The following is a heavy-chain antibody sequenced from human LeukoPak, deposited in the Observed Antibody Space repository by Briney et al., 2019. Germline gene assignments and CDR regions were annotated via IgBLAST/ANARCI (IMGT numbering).Heavy chain of an antibody. D-gene: IGHD1-26*01. V-gene: IGHV3-7*01. CDR1: GFTFIRYA. J-gene: IGHJ5*02. Sequence: GGSLRLSCAASGFTFIRYAMSWVRQAPGKGLEWVANIKQDGSERYYVDSVKGRFTISRDNAKISLYLQMNSLRAEDTAVYYCARDRGVGASSGGAWFEPWAQETLVTVSS. CDR2: IKQDGSER. CDR3: ARDRGVGASSGGAWFEP.